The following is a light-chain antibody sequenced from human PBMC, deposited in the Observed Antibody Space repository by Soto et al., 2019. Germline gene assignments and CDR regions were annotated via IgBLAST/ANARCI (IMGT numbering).Light chain of an antibody. V-gene: IGKV1-12*01. Sequence: DIQVTQSPSSVSASVGDRVTITCRASQGLVSWLAWYQQKPGKAPKLLIYAASSLQSGVPSRFSGSGSGTDFTLTISSLQTEDFATYYWQQTSSFRLTLGGGTKVEIK. CDR1: QGLVSW. CDR3: QQTSSFRLT. J-gene: IGKJ4*01. CDR2: AAS.